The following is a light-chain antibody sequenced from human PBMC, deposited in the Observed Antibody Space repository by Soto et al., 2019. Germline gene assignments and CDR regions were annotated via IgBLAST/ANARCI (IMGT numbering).Light chain of an antibody. V-gene: IGKV1-39*01. CDR3: QQGYSTPLT. J-gene: IGKJ4*01. CDR2: AAS. CDR1: QSISTY. Sequence: DIQMTQSPSSLSASIGDRVTITCRASQSISTYLNWYQQKPGKAPKLLIFAASSLQSGVPSRFSGSGSGTDFTLTVSSLQPEDFATDFCQQGYSTPLTFGGGTKVEIK.